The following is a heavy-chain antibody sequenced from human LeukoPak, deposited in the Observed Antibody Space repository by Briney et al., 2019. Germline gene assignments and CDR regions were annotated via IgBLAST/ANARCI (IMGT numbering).Heavy chain of an antibody. D-gene: IGHD3-3*01. CDR3: ARGRTFYYDFWSGYDY. J-gene: IGHJ4*02. CDR1: GGTFSSYA. V-gene: IGHV1-69*13. Sequence: ASVKVSCKASGGTFSSYAISWVRQAPGQGLEWMGGIIPIFGTANYAQKFQGRVTITADESTSTAYMELSSLRSEDTAVYYCARGRTFYYDFWSGYDYWGQGTLVTVSS. CDR2: IIPIFGTA.